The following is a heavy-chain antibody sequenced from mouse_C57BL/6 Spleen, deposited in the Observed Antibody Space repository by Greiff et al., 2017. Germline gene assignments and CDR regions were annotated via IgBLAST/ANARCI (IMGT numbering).Heavy chain of an antibody. CDR3: TRGGYYPYLYFDV. CDR2: IDPETGGT. J-gene: IGHJ1*03. Sequence: VQLQQSGAELVRPGASVTLSCKASGYTFTDYEMHWVKQTPVHGLEWIGAIDPETGGTAYNQKFKGKAILTADKSSSTAYMELRSLTSEDSAVYYCTRGGYYPYLYFDVWGTGTTVTVSS. V-gene: IGHV1-15*01. CDR1: GYTFTDYE. D-gene: IGHD2-3*01.